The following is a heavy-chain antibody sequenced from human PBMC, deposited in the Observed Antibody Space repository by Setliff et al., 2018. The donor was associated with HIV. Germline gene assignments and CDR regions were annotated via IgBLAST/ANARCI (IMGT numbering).Heavy chain of an antibody. CDR2: VRSKAYGGTT. D-gene: IGHD2-21*01. CDR3: TRVPINSYYYMDV. J-gene: IGHJ6*03. Sequence: WIRQAPGKGLEWVGIVRSKAYGGTTEHAASVKGRFTISRDDSKSIAYLQMNSLKSEDTAVYYCTRVPINSYYYMDVWGKGTTVTVS. V-gene: IGHV3-49*02.